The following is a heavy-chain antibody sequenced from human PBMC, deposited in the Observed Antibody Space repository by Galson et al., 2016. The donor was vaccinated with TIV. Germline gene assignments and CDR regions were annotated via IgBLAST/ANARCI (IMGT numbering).Heavy chain of an antibody. Sequence: SVKVSCKASGYPFTAYYIHWVRQAPGQGPEWMGWINPNGDDTNYAQRFQGRVSMTRDTSISTAYMELSRLRSDDTAVFFCARGFNYGFDFYYGMDVWGQGTTVTASS. D-gene: IGHD5-18*01. CDR1: GYPFTAYY. CDR3: ARGFNYGFDFYYGMDV. CDR2: INPNGDDT. J-gene: IGHJ6*02. V-gene: IGHV1-2*02.